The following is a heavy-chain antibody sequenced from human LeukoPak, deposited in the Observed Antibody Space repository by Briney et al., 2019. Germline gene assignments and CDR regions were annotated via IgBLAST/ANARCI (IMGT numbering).Heavy chain of an antibody. Sequence: GASVKVSRKASGYTFTCYYMHWVRQAPGQGLEWMGWINPNSGGTNYAQKFQGRVTMTRDTSISTAYMELSRLRSDDTAVYYCATGQGSGMNWYFDYWGQGTLVTVSS. J-gene: IGHJ4*02. D-gene: IGHD3-10*01. CDR2: INPNSGGT. CDR1: GYTFTCYY. V-gene: IGHV1-2*02. CDR3: ATGQGSGMNWYFDY.